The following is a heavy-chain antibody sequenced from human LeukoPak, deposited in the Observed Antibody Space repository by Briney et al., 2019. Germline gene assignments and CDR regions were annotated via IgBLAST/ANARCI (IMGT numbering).Heavy chain of an antibody. CDR3: ASRDDYGDYLFDY. J-gene: IGHJ4*02. D-gene: IGHD4-17*01. V-gene: IGHV4-4*02. Sequence: SGTLSLTCAVSGGSISSSNWWSWVRQPPGKGPEWIGEIYHSGSTNYNPSLKSRVTISVDKSKNQFSLKLSSVTAADTAVYYCASRDDYGDYLFDYWGQGTLVTVSS. CDR2: IYHSGST. CDR1: GGSISSSNW.